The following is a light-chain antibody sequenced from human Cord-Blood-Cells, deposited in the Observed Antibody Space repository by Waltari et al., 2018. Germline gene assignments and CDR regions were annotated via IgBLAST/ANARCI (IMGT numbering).Light chain of an antibody. J-gene: IGKJ2*01. V-gene: IGKV1-39*01. CDR1: QSISSY. CDR3: QQSYSTPYT. Sequence: DLQMTQSPSSMSASVGDRVTITCRASQSISSYLNWYQQKPGKAPKLLIYAASSLQSGVPSRLSGSGSGTDFTLTISRLQPEDFATYYCQQSYSTPYTFGQGTKLEIK. CDR2: AAS.